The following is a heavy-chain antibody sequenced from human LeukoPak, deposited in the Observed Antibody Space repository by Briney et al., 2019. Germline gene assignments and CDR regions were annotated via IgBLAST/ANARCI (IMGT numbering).Heavy chain of an antibody. J-gene: IGHJ5*02. CDR3: ARAPPTVDVFDP. CDR1: RYTFTSYF. D-gene: IGHD6-19*01. V-gene: IGHV1-46*01. Sequence: ASVKVSCKASRYTFTSYFMHWVRQAPGQGLEWMGIINPGGGSTTYAQKFQGRLTMTRDTSTSTFYMELSSLGSEDTAVYYCARAPPTVDVFDPWGQGTLVTVSS. CDR2: INPGGGST.